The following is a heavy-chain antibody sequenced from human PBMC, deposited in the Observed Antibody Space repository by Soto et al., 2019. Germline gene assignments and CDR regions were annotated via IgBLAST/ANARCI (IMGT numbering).Heavy chain of an antibody. V-gene: IGHV3-21*01. Sequence: GGSLRLSCAASGFTFSSYSMNWVRQAPGKGLEWVSSISSISSYIYYADSVKGRFTISRDNAKNSLYLQMNSLRAEDTAVYYCATIVDYATPDYWGQGTLVTVSS. D-gene: IGHD3-22*01. CDR2: ISSISSYI. CDR3: ATIVDYATPDY. J-gene: IGHJ4*02. CDR1: GFTFSSYS.